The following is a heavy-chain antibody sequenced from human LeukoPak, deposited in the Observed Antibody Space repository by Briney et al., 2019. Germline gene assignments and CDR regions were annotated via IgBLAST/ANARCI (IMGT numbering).Heavy chain of an antibody. CDR1: GFTFSSYA. CDR3: AKSPKSRRDIAASSISVGPYFDY. CDR2: ISGSGGST. J-gene: IGHJ4*02. D-gene: IGHD6-6*01. Sequence: GGSLRLSCAASGFTFSSYAMSWVRQAPGKGLEWVSAISGSGGSTYYADSVKGRFTISRDNSKNTLYPQMNSLRAEDTAVYYCAKSPKSRRDIAASSISVGPYFDYWGQGTLVTVSS. V-gene: IGHV3-23*01.